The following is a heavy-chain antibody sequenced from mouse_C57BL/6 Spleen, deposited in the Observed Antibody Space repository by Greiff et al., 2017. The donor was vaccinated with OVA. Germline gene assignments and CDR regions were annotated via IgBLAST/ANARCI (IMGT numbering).Heavy chain of an antibody. J-gene: IGHJ4*01. CDR1: GFSLTSYG. Sequence: VQVVESGPGLVAPSQSLSITCTASGFSLTSYGVHWVRQPPGKGLEWLVVIWSDGSTTYNSALKSRLSTSKDNSKSQVFLKMNILHTDDTARYYCARHPYYGSSSYAMDYWGQGTSVTVSS. V-gene: IGHV2-6-1*01. D-gene: IGHD1-1*01. CDR2: IWSDGST. CDR3: ARHPYYGSSSYAMDY.